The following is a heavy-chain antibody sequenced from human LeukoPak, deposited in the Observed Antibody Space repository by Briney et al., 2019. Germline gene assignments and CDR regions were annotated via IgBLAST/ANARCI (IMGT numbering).Heavy chain of an antibody. Sequence: PGGSLRLSCAASGFTFSSYAMSWVRQAPGKGLEWVSAISGSGGSTYYADSVKGRFTISRDNSENTLYLQMNSLRAGDTAVYYCAKGDSSGEYYYYYYGMDVWGQGTTVTVSS. D-gene: IGHD3-22*01. CDR1: GFTFSSYA. V-gene: IGHV3-23*01. CDR3: AKGDSSGEYYYYYYGMDV. J-gene: IGHJ6*02. CDR2: ISGSGGST.